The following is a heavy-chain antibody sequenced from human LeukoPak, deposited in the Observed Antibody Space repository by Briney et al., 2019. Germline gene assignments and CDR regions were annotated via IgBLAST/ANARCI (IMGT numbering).Heavy chain of an antibody. D-gene: IGHD3-22*01. CDR3: ARAPSEIGGYYPEYFRH. J-gene: IGHJ1*01. V-gene: IGHV3-74*01. CDR2: IKSDGST. Sequence: GGSLRLSCAASGFTFSSYWMHWVRQAPGKGLVWVSRIKSDGSTNYADSVKGRFTISRDNAKNTVSLQTNSLRAEDTGVYYCARAPSEIGGYYPEYFRHWGQGTLVTVSS. CDR1: GFTFSSYW.